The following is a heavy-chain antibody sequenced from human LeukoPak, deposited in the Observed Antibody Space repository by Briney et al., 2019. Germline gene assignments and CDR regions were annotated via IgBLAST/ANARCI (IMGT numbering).Heavy chain of an antibody. J-gene: IGHJ4*02. D-gene: IGHD2-2*01. CDR3: ARDRDCGTTTCSVDY. CDR2: ITNGGSSI. Sequence: GGSPRLSCAASGFSFSDYYMSWVRQTPGKGLEWISYITNGGSSIYYAESVKGRFTISRDDAKNSLYLQMNNLRAEDTAVYYCARDRDCGTTTCSVDYWGQGTLVTVSS. V-gene: IGHV3-11*01. CDR1: GFSFSDYY.